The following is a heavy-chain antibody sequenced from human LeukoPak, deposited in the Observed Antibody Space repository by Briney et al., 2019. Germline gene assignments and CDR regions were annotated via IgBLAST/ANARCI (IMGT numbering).Heavy chain of an antibody. Sequence: SCKASGYTFVGYYLHWARKAPGKGLEWLPPMSSGGSTKFYADSVKGRFTISRDNSKNTLFLQMNSLRTEDTAIYYCAREDIVVAGTGAFESWGQGTMVTVSS. J-gene: IGHJ3*02. CDR1: GYTFVGYY. V-gene: IGHV3-30*17. CDR3: AREDIVVAGTGAFES. CDR2: MSSGGSTK. D-gene: IGHD2-15*01.